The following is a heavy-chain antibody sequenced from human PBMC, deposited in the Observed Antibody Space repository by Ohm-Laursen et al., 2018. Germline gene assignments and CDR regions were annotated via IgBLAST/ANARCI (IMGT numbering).Heavy chain of an antibody. Sequence: GTLSLTCAVSGYSISSGYYWGWIRQPPGKGLEWIGSIYHSGSTYYNPSLKSRVTISVDTSKNQFSLKLSSVTAADTAVYYCARGYYGRGDSWGQGTLVTVSS. CDR1: GYSISSGYY. CDR3: ARGYYGRGDS. V-gene: IGHV4-38-2*01. D-gene: IGHD3-10*01. J-gene: IGHJ4*02. CDR2: IYHSGST.